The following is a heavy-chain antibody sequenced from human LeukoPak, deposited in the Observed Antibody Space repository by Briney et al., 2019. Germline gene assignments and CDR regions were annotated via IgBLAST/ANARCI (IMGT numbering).Heavy chain of an antibody. CDR1: GGSISSGGYS. J-gene: IGHJ4*02. V-gene: IGHV4-30-2*01. D-gene: IGHD3-3*01. Sequence: SETLSLTCAVSGGSISSGGYSWSWIRQPPGKGLEWIGYIYHSGSTYYNPSLKSRVTISVDRSKNQFSLKLSSVTAADTAVYYCARVRPCDFWSGPFDYWGQGTLVTVSS. CDR3: ARVRPCDFWSGPFDY. CDR2: IYHSGST.